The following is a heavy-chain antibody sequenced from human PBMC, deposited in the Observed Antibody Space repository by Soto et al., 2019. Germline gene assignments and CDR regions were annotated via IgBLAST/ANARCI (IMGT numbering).Heavy chain of an antibody. Sequence: VQLVESGGGVVQPGRSLRLSCAASGFTFRTYGMYWVRQAPGKGLEWVAAIWYDASNKYYADSVKGRFTISRDNSENTLYLQMNSLRAEDTAVYYCARGRVDGGELDLWGQGTLVTVSS. CDR1: GFTFRTYG. CDR2: IWYDASNK. CDR3: ARGRVDGGELDL. J-gene: IGHJ4*02. D-gene: IGHD1-26*01. V-gene: IGHV3-33*01.